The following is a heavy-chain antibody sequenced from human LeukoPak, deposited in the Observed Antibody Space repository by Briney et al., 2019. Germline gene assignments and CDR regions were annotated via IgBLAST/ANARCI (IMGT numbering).Heavy chain of an antibody. J-gene: IGHJ6*02. V-gene: IGHV1-2*06. D-gene: IGHD6-13*01. Sequence: ASVKVSCKTSGYTFTGYYMHWVRQAPGQGLEWLGRINPNSGGTNYAQKFQGRVTMTRDTSTSTVYMELSSLRSEDTAVYYCAREWGAAAAGEDYYYGMDVWGQGTTVTVSS. CDR2: INPNSGGT. CDR1: GYTFTGYY. CDR3: AREWGAAAAGEDYYYGMDV.